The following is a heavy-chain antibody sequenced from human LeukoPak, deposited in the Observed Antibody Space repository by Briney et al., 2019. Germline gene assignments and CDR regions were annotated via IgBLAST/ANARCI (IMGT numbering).Heavy chain of an antibody. CDR2: INPNSGGT. J-gene: IGHJ4*02. V-gene: IGHV1-2*06. CDR3: ARGAAYGSGNYWPLEDY. Sequence: ASVKVSCKASGYTFTGYYMHWVRQAPGQGLEWMGRINPNSGGTNYAQKFQGRVTMTRDTSISTAYMELSRLRSDDTAVYYCARGAAYGSGNYWPLEDYWGQGTLVTVSS. CDR1: GYTFTGYY. D-gene: IGHD3-10*01.